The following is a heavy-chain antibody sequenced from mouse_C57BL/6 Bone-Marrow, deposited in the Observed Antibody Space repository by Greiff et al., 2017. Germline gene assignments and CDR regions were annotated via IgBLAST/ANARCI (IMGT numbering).Heavy chain of an antibody. CDR3: ARSCYYHWYFDV. J-gene: IGHJ1*03. Sequence: VQLVESGAELARPGASVKLSCKASGYTFTSYGISWVKQRTGKGLEWIGDIYPRSGNTYYNETFKGKATLTAEKSSSTAYMELRSLTSEDSAVYFCARSCYYHWYFDVWCTGTTVTVSS. CDR1: GYTFTSYG. V-gene: IGHV1-81*01. D-gene: IGHD2-3*01. CDR2: IYPRSGNT.